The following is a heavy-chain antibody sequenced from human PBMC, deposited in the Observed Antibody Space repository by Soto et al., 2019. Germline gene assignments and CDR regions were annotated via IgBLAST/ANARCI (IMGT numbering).Heavy chain of an antibody. Sequence: SETLSLTCTVSGGSISSYYWSWIRQPAGKGLEWIGYIYYSESTNYNPSLKSRVTISVDTSKNQFSLKLSSVTAADTAVYYCARSYCSSSSCFYYLYYYMDVWGKGTTVTVSS. D-gene: IGHD2-2*01. CDR2: IYYSEST. CDR1: GGSISSYY. CDR3: ARSYCSSSSCFYYLYYYMDV. J-gene: IGHJ6*03. V-gene: IGHV4-59*08.